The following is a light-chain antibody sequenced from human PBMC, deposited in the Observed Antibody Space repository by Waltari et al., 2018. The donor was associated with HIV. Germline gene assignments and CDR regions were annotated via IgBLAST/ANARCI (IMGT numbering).Light chain of an antibody. CDR3: AAWNDNLSGVV. V-gene: IGLV1-47*01. CDR1: SSNIGRFY. Sequence: QSVLSQPPSASGTPGQRVTISCSGSSSNIGRFYVYWYRQVPGTTPQLLIYRNNPPPSGVPDRFSGSKSGTSASLAISGLRSEDEAYYYCAAWNDNLSGVVFGGGTELTVL. CDR2: RNN. J-gene: IGLJ2*01.